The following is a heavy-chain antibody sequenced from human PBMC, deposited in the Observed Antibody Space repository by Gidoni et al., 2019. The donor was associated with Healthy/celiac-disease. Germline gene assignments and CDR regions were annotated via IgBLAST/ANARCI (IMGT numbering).Heavy chain of an antibody. CDR1: GYTFTGHY. D-gene: IGHD3-10*01. Sequence: QVQLVQSGAEVKRTGASVKVSCKDSGYTFTGHYMHWVRQAPGQGLEWMGWINPNSGGTNYAQKFQGRVTMTRDTSISTAYMELSRLRSDDTAVYYCARAALLWFGELIKGMDVWGQGTTVTVSS. J-gene: IGHJ6*02. V-gene: IGHV1-2*02. CDR2: INPNSGGT. CDR3: ARAALLWFGELIKGMDV.